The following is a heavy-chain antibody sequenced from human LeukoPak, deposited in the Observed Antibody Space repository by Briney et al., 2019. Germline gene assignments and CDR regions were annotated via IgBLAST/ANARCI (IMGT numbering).Heavy chain of an antibody. Sequence: PSETLSLTCTVSGGSISTYFWIWIRQPPGKELEGMGYIYYSGSTNYNPSLKSRVTISVDTSKNQSSLKLSSVTAADTAVYSCARGMSSGWYWFDPWGQGTLVTVSS. J-gene: IGHJ5*02. CDR3: ARGMSSGWYWFDP. D-gene: IGHD6-19*01. V-gene: IGHV4-59*01. CDR2: IYYSGST. CDR1: GGSISTYF.